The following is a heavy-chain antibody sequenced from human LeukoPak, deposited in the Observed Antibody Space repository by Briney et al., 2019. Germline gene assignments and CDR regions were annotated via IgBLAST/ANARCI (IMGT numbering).Heavy chain of an antibody. CDR2: ISAYNGNT. Sequence: GASVKVSCKASGYTFTSYGISWVRQAPGQGLEWMGWISAYNGNTNYAQKLQGRVTMTTDTSISTAYMELSRLRSDDTAVYYCARARRRRGYSYGIDAFDIWGQGTMVTVSS. J-gene: IGHJ3*02. V-gene: IGHV1-18*01. D-gene: IGHD5-18*01. CDR3: ARARRRRGYSYGIDAFDI. CDR1: GYTFTSYG.